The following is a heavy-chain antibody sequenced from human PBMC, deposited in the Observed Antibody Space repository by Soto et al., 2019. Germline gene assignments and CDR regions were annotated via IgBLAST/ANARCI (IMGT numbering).Heavy chain of an antibody. J-gene: IGHJ3*02. D-gene: IGHD5-18*01. CDR3: ARQIGGGGYSYVNDALDI. Sequence: PGESLKISCKGSGYSFTSYWISWVREMPGKGLEWMGRIDPSDSYTNYSPSFQGHVTISADKSISTAYLQWSSLKASDTAMYYCARQIGGGGYSYVNDALDIWGQGTMVTVSS. CDR1: GYSFTSYW. CDR2: IDPSDSYT. V-gene: IGHV5-10-1*01.